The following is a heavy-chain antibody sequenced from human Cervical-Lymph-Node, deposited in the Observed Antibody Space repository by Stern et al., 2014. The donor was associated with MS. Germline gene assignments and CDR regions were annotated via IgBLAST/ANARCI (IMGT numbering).Heavy chain of an antibody. CDR3: ARGTLADP. CDR1: GYTFTDHH. CDR2: INPSSGDT. D-gene: IGHD3-10*01. V-gene: IGHV1-2*02. J-gene: IGHJ5*02. Sequence: VQLVESGAEVKKPGASEKVSCKTSGYTFTDHHLHWVRQAPGQGLEWMGWINPSSGDTNYAQKFQGRVTVTRDTSISTVYMELSSLKSDDTAVYYCARGTLADPWGQGTLVTVSS.